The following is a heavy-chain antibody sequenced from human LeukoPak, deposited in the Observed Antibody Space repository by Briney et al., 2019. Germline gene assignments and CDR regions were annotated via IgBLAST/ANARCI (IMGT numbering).Heavy chain of an antibody. J-gene: IGHJ3*02. V-gene: IGHV3-48*03. CDR1: EFTFSSYE. CDR3: AREYYDNSGGEDAFDI. CDR2: ISGSGSSI. Sequence: QPGGSLRLSCAASEFTFSSYEMNWVRQAPGKGLEWVSHISGSGSSIYYADSVEGRFTISRDNSNNTLYLQMNSLRAEDTAMYYCAREYYDNSGGEDAFDIWGPGTMVTVSS. D-gene: IGHD3-22*01.